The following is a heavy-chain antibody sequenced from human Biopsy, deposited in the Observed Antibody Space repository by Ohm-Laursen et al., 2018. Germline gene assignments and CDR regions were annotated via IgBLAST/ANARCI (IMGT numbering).Heavy chain of an antibody. CDR3: ATKLTGYFHH. D-gene: IGHD3-9*01. CDR1: GGTFSNYG. Sequence: SSVKVSCKAPGGTFSNYGVNWVRQAPGQGLEWLGGNIPILGTGNYAQKFQDRVTVAADTSTSTATMELCSLRSDDTAVYYCATKLTGYFHHWGQGILVIVSS. J-gene: IGHJ1*01. V-gene: IGHV1-69*06. CDR2: NIPILGTG.